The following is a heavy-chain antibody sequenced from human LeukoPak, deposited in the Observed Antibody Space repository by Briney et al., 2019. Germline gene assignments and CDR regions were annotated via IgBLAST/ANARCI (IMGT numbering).Heavy chain of an antibody. CDR3: ARARITMVRGVIIIRGGHFDS. CDR2: INHSGST. V-gene: IGHV4-34*01. J-gene: IGHJ4*02. CDR1: GGSFSGYY. D-gene: IGHD3-10*01. Sequence: KPSETLSLTCAVYGGSFSGYYWSWIRQPPGKGLEWIGEINHSGSTNYNPSLKSRVTVSVDTSKNQFSLKLSSVTAADTAIYYCARARITMVRGVIIIRGGHFDSWGQGTLVTVSS.